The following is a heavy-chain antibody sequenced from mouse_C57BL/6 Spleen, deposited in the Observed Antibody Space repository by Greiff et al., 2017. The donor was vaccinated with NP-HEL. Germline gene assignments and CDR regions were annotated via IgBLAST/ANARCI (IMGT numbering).Heavy chain of an antibody. V-gene: IGHV1-15*01. CDR1: GYTFTDYE. Sequence: VQLVESGAELVRPGASVTLSCKASGYTFTDYEMHWVKQTPVHGLEWIGAIDPETGGTAYNQKFKGKAILTADKSSSTAYMELRSLTSEDSAVHYCTRRRSFAYWGQGTLVTVSA. CDR2: IDPETGGT. J-gene: IGHJ3*01. CDR3: TRRRSFAY.